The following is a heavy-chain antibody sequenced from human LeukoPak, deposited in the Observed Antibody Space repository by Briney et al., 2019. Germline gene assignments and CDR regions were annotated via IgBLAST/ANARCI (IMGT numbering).Heavy chain of an antibody. CDR1: GGSFSGYY. Sequence: PSETLSLTCAVYGGSFSGYYWSWIRQPPGKGLEWIGEINHSGSTNYNPSLKSRVTISVDTSKNQFSLKLSSVTAADTAVYYCARVWGSGSSSFDYWGQGTLVTVPS. CDR3: ARVWGSGSSSFDY. CDR2: INHSGST. V-gene: IGHV4-34*01. D-gene: IGHD3-10*01. J-gene: IGHJ4*02.